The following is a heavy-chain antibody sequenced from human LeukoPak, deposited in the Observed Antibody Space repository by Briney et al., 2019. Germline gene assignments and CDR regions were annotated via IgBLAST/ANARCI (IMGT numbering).Heavy chain of an antibody. D-gene: IGHD2-2*01. J-gene: IGHJ6*02. Sequence: GASVKVSCKASGYTFTSYAMHWVRQAPGQRLEWMGWINAGNGNTKYSQKFQGRVTITRDTSASTAYMELSSLRSEDTAVYYCARDGRDIVVVPAAMGYYYYGMDVWGQGTTVTVSS. CDR3: ARDGRDIVVVPAAMGYYYYGMDV. CDR2: INAGNGNT. V-gene: IGHV1-3*01. CDR1: GYTFTSYA.